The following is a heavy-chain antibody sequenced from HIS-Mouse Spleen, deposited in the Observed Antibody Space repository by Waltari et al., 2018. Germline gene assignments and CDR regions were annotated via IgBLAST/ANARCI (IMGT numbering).Heavy chain of an antibody. CDR3: AAGCGSSTSCYNY. CDR1: GFTFSSYG. J-gene: IGHJ4*02. D-gene: IGHD2-2*02. CDR2: ISYDGSNK. V-gene: IGHV3-30*03. Sequence: QVQLVESGGGVVQPGRSLRLSCAASGFTFSSYGMHWVRQAPGKGLEWVAVISYDGSNKYYADSVKGRFTISRDNSKNTLYLQMNSLRAEDTAVYYCAAGCGSSTSCYNYWGQGTLVTVSS.